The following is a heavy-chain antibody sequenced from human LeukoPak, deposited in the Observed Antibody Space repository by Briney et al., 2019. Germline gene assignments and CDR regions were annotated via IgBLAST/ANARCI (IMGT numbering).Heavy chain of an antibody. D-gene: IGHD3-16*01. CDR1: GGSISSSSYY. CDR3: ARLGANPYNWFGP. J-gene: IGHJ5*02. CDR2: INYSGST. V-gene: IGHV4-39*01. Sequence: KPSETLSLTCTVSGGSISSSSYYWGWIRQPPGKGLEWIGSINYSGSTYYDPSLKSRVTISVDMSRNQFSLKVSSLNAADTAVYFCARLGANPYNWFGPWGQGTLVTVSS.